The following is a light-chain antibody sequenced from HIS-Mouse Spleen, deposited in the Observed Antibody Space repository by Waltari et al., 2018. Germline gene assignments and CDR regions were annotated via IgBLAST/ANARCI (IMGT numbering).Light chain of an antibody. CDR1: SSDVGRYNL. V-gene: IGLV2-23*03. CDR2: EGS. Sequence: QSALTQPASVSGSPGQSITIPCTGTSSDVGRYNLGSWYQQHPGKAPKLMIYEGSKRPSGVSNRFSGSKSGNTASLTISGLQAEDEADYYCCSYAGSSTFVVVFGGGTKLTVL. J-gene: IGLJ2*01. CDR3: CSYAGSSTFVVV.